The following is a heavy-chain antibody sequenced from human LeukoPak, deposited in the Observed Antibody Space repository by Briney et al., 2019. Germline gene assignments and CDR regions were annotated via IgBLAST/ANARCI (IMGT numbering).Heavy chain of an antibody. Sequence: SVMVSCKASGGTFSSYAISWVRQAPGQGLEWMGRIIPIFGIANYAQKFQGRVTITADKSTSTAYMELSSLRSEDTAVYYCAREAPHYGDLNWFDPWGQGTLVTVSS. CDR3: AREAPHYGDLNWFDP. CDR2: IIPIFGIA. CDR1: GGTFSSYA. D-gene: IGHD4-17*01. V-gene: IGHV1-69*04. J-gene: IGHJ5*02.